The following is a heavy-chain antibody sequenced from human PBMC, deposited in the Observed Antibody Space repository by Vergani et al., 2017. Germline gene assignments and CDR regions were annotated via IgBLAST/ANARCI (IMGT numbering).Heavy chain of an antibody. CDR2: SRRKNDGGTA. CDR1: GITFKNAW. CDR3: DAYYHDY. D-gene: IGHD3-16*01. J-gene: IGHJ4*02. Sequence: EVQVVESGGGLIKPGGSLRLSCVVSGITFKNAWIHWVRQAPGKGLEWIGRSRRKNDGGTADYAAPLKGRFTISRDDSKDSAFLLVNNLKTEDAAVYFCDAYYHDYWGQGTLVTVSS. V-gene: IGHV3-15*01.